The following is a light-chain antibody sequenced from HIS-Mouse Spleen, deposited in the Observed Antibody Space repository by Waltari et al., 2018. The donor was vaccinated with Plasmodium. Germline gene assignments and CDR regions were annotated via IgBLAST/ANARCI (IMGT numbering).Light chain of an antibody. Sequence: AIRMTPSPSSFSASTGDRVTITCRASQGISSYLAWYQQKPGKAPKLLIYAASTLQSGVPSRFSGSGSGTDLTLTISCLQSEDFATYYCQQYDNLPLTFGGGTKVEIK. CDR3: QQYDNLPLT. V-gene: IGKV1-8*01. CDR1: QGISSY. J-gene: IGKJ4*01. CDR2: AAS.